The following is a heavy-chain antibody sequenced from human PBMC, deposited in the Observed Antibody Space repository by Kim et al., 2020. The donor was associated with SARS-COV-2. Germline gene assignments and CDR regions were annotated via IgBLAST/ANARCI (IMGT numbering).Heavy chain of an antibody. CDR3: ARGLGDYSGDDFPICSS. V-gene: IGHV1-8*01. J-gene: IGHJ5*01. D-gene: IGHD5-12*01. CDR1: GFTFTKYD. Sequence: ASVKVSCKASGFTFTKYDINWVRQATGQGLEWMGWMNPKSGDTRYAQKFQGRVTMTRDTSITTAYMELRSLRSDDTAVYFCARGLGDYSGDDFPICSSWG. CDR2: MNPKSGDT.